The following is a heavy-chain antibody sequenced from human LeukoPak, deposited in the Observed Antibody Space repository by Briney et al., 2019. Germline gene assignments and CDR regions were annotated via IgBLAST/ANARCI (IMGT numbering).Heavy chain of an antibody. Sequence: SETLSLTCTVSGGSISSYYWSWIRQPPGKGLEWIGYIYYSGSTNYNPSLKSRVTISVDTSKNQFSLKLSSVTAADTAVYYCAREASYYDSSGYYNGFDYWGQGTLVTVSS. D-gene: IGHD3-22*01. J-gene: IGHJ4*02. CDR3: AREASYYDSSGYYNGFDY. V-gene: IGHV4-59*01. CDR1: GGSISSYY. CDR2: IYYSGST.